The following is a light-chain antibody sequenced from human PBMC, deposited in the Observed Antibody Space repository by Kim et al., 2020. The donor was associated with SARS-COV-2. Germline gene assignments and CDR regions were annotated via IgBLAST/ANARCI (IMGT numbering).Light chain of an antibody. J-gene: IGLJ3*02. V-gene: IGLV1-44*01. Sequence: GQRVSISCTGSSSNIGSNTVNWYQQHPGTAPKLVIYRNNQRHSGVPERFSGSKSGTAASLAISGLQSEDEADDYCEAWDDSLNGRVFGGGTKLTVL. CDR2: RNN. CDR3: EAWDDSLNGRV. CDR1: SSNIGSNT.